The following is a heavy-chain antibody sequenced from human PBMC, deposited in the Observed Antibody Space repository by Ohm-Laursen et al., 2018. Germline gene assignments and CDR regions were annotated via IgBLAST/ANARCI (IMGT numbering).Heavy chain of an antibody. CDR3: ARRYFDWCPDY. J-gene: IGHJ4*02. Sequence: SLRLSCAASGFTFSSYIMSWVRQAPGKGLEWVSSLTGSGGSTYYADSVKGRFTISRDSSKNTLYLQMNSLRAEDTAVYYCARRYFDWCPDYWGQGTLVTVSS. CDR2: LTGSGGST. CDR1: GFTFSSYI. V-gene: IGHV3-23*01. D-gene: IGHD3-9*01.